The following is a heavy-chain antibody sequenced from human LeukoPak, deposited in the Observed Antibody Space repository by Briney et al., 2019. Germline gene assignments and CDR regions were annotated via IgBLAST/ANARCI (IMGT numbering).Heavy chain of an antibody. CDR2: IYYRGNT. CDR1: GGSISSSPYY. J-gene: IGHJ4*02. CDR3: ARPTAGPATQGYDS. Sequence: PSETLSLTCTVSGGSISSSPYYWASIPQPPGRGLEWIGSIYYRGNTHHNPSLKSRVTISVDTSKNQFSLSVISVTAADTAVYFCARPTAGPATQGYDSWGQGILVTVAS. D-gene: IGHD1-1*01. V-gene: IGHV4-39*01.